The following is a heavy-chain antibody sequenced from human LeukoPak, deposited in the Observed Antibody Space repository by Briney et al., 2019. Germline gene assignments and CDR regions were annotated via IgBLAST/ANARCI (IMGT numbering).Heavy chain of an antibody. V-gene: IGHV4-31*03. CDR3: ARDSLLHYGMDV. CDR1: GGSISSGGYY. J-gene: IGHJ6*02. Sequence: PSETLSLTCTVSGGSISSGGYYWSWIRQHPGKGLEWIGYIYYSGSTYYNPSLKSRVTISVDTSKNQFYLKLSSVTAADTAVYYCARDSLLHYGMDVWGQGTTVTVSS. CDR2: IYYSGST. D-gene: IGHD1-26*01.